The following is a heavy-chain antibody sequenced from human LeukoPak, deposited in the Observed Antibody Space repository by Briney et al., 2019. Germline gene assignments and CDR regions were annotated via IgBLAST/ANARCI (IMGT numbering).Heavy chain of an antibody. CDR3: ARTRYSSSYHAFDN. V-gene: IGHV4-59*06. D-gene: IGHD3-3*01. CDR2: IFYSGST. CDR1: GGSISSYY. Sequence: PSETLSLTCTASGGSISSYYWSWIRQPPGKGLEWIGYIFYSGSTYYNPSLKSRVTISVDTSKNQFSLKLSSVTAADTAVYYCARTRYSSSYHAFDNWGQGTLVTVSS. J-gene: IGHJ4*02.